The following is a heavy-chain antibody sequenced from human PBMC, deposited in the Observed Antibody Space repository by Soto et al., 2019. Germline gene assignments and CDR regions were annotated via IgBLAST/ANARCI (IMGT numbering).Heavy chain of an antibody. D-gene: IGHD3-3*02. CDR2: FDPEDGKP. CDR1: VYVLSKLS. J-gene: IGHJ5*02. Sequence: ASVTVSCTVFVYVLSKLSMHWVRQAPGKGLEWMGAFDPEDGKPIYAQKFRGRITMTEDTSTDTAYMELSSLRSDDTAVYYCATLLHFSFDPWGQGTRVTVSS. V-gene: IGHV1-24*01. CDR3: ATLLHFSFDP.